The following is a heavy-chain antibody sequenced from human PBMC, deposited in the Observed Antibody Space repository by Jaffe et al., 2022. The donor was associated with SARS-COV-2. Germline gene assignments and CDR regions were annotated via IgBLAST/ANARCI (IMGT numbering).Heavy chain of an antibody. CDR1: GFTFSSYW. J-gene: IGHJ4*02. D-gene: IGHD2-15*01. Sequence: EVQLVESGGGLVQPGGSLRLSCAASGFTFSSYWMSWVRQAPGKGLEWVANIKQDGSEKYYVDSVKGRFTISRDNAKNSLYLQMNSLRAEDTAVYYCARVRCSGGSCHGLYYFDYWGQGTLVTVSS. CDR2: IKQDGSEK. CDR3: ARVRCSGGSCHGLYYFDY. V-gene: IGHV3-7*01.